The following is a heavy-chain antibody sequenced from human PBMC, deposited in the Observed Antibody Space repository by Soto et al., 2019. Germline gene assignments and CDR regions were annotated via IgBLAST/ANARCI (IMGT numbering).Heavy chain of an antibody. Sequence: QVQLVQSGAEVKKPGASVKVSCKASGYTFNSYYIHWVRQAPGQGLEWMGWINPKSGGTLYAQKFQGRVTMTRDTSISTAYMELSRLRSDDTAVYYCARGGTFTYDTSGYSVYWGQGTLVTVSS. D-gene: IGHD3-22*01. CDR2: INPKSGGT. J-gene: IGHJ4*02. CDR3: ARGGTFTYDTSGYSVY. CDR1: GYTFNSYY. V-gene: IGHV1-2*02.